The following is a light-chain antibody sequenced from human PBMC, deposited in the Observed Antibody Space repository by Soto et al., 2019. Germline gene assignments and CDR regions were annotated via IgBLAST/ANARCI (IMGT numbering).Light chain of an antibody. CDR1: SSNIGSNY. J-gene: IGLJ3*02. Sequence: QSVLTQPPSASGTPGQRVNISCSGSSSNIGSNYVYWYQQLPGTDPKLLIYRNNQRPSGVPDRFSGSKSGTSDSLAISGRRSEDEADYYCAAWDDSLSGWVFGGGTKLTVL. CDR3: AAWDDSLSGWV. V-gene: IGLV1-47*01. CDR2: RNN.